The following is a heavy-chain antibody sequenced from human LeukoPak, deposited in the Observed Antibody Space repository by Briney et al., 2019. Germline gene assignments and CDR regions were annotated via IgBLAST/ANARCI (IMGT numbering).Heavy chain of an antibody. V-gene: IGHV1-8*01. D-gene: IGHD4-11*01. CDR3: ASPTTVVPYYYCYGMDV. CDR2: MNPNSGNT. CDR1: GYTFTSYD. Sequence: GASVKVSCKASGYTFTSYDINWVRQATGQRLEWMGWMNPNSGNTGYAQKFQPRVTITRNTSISTAYVEVSSLRSEDTAVYYCASPTTVVPYYYCYGMDVWGQGTTVSVSS. J-gene: IGHJ6*02.